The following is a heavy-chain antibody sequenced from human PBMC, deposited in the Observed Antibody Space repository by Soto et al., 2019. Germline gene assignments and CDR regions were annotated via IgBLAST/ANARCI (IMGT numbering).Heavy chain of an antibody. CDR1: GFTFTSSA. CDR3: AVEYSSSSGYGFDP. V-gene: IGHV1-58*02. Sequence: ASVKVSCKASGFTFTSSAMQWVRQARGQRLEWIGWIVVGSGNTNYAQKFQERVTITRDMSTSTAYMELSSLRSEDTAVYYCAVEYSSSSGYGFDPWGQGTLVTVSS. CDR2: IVVGSGNT. J-gene: IGHJ5*02. D-gene: IGHD6-6*01.